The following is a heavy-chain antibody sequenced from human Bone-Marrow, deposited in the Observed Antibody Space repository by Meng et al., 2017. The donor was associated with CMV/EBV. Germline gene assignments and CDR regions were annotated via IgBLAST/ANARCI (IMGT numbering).Heavy chain of an antibody. CDR1: GDTFSSYA. V-gene: IGHV1-69*05. Sequence: SVKVSCKASGDTFSSYAISWVRQAPGQGLEWMGGIIPIFGTANYAQKFQGRVTITTDESTSTAYMELSSLRSEDTAVYYCARDPGTRYCSGGSCYSNYYYGMDVWGQGTTVTVSS. CDR3: ARDPGTRYCSGGSCYSNYYYGMDV. CDR2: IIPIFGTA. D-gene: IGHD2-15*01. J-gene: IGHJ6*01.